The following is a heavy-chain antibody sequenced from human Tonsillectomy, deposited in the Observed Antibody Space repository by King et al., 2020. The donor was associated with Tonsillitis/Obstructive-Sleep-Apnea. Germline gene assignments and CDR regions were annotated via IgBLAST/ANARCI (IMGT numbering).Heavy chain of an antibody. J-gene: IGHJ4*02. V-gene: IGHV4-39*01. CDR2: LYYIGST. D-gene: IGHD3-9*01. CDR3: LKGAYYDIYTFFDY. CDR1: GVSISSSSYY. Sequence: LQLQESGPGLVKPSETLSLTCTVSGVSISSSSYYWGWIRQPPGDGLGWIGSLYYIGSTYYNQTPKSRVTISVDTSKNQFSLKRSSVTAADTAVYYCLKGAYYDIYTFFDYWGQGTLVTVSS.